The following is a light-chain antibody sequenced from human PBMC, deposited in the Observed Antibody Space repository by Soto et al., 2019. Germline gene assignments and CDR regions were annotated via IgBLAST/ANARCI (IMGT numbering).Light chain of an antibody. CDR1: QSISSW. CDR2: KAS. V-gene: IGKV1-5*03. Sequence: DIQMTQSPSTLSASVEDRDTITCRASQSISSWLAWYQQKPGTAPKLLIYKASTLQTGVPSRFSGSGSGTEFTLTISSLQPDDFATYYCQQYNDNWTFGQGTKVDIK. CDR3: QQYNDNWT. J-gene: IGKJ1*01.